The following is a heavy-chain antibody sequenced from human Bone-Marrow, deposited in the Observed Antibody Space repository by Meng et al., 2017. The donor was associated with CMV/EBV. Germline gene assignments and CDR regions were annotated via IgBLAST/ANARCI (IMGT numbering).Heavy chain of an antibody. D-gene: IGHD3-3*01. CDR2: ISSSSSAI. J-gene: IGHJ6*04. CDR1: GFTFSSYN. CDR3: ARDNNYDFWSAWDYYGMDV. V-gene: IGHV3-48*04. Sequence: GGSLRLSCAASGFTFSSYNMNWVRQAPGKGLEWVSYISSSSSAIYYADSVKGRFTISRDNAKNSLYLQMNSLRAEDTAVYYCARDNNYDFWSAWDYYGMDVWGKGTTVTVSS.